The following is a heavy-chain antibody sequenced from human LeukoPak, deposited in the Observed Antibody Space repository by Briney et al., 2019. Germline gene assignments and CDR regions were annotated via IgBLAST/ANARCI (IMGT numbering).Heavy chain of an antibody. J-gene: IGHJ5*02. Sequence: SETLSLICAVYGGSFSGYYWSWIRQPPGKGLEWIGEINHSGSTNYNPSLKSRVTISVDTSKNQFSLKLSSVTAADTAVYYCARGRNWFDPWGQGTLVTVSS. V-gene: IGHV4-34*01. CDR3: ARGRNWFDP. CDR2: INHSGST. CDR1: GGSFSGYY.